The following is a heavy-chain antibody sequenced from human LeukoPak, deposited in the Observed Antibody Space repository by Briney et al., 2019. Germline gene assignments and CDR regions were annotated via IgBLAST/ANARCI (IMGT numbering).Heavy chain of an antibody. CDR2: IKSDGSGI. Sequence: GGSLRLSCTTSGFAFSNYWMYWVRQAPGKGLEWVSRIKSDGSGITYSDAVEGRFTISRDNFKNTLYLQMNILRDEDTAMYYCVRGQTIDYWGQGTLVTVSS. CDR1: GFAFSNYW. J-gene: IGHJ4*02. CDR3: VRGQTIDY. D-gene: IGHD3-3*01. V-gene: IGHV3-74*03.